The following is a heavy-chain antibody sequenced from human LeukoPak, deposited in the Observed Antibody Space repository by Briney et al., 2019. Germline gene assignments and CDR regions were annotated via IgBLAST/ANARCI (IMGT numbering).Heavy chain of an antibody. CDR2: IYTSGST. J-gene: IGHJ4*02. V-gene: IGHV4-4*07. Sequence: SETLSLTCTVSGGSISSYYWSWIRQPAGEGLEWIGRIYTSGSTNYNPSLKSRVTMSVDTSKNQFSLKLSSVTAADTAVYYCARDKGDYYDSSGYYYTDWGQGTLVTVSS. CDR3: ARDKGDYYDSSGYYYTD. CDR1: GGSISSYY. D-gene: IGHD3-22*01.